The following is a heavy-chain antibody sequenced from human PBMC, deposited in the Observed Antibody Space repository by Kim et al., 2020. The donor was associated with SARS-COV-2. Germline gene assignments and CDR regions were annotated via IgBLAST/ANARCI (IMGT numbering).Heavy chain of an antibody. Sequence: GYAESGKGRVTTSTNNAKNTLYLQMNSLRAEETALYYWAKGRARSYFDYWGQGTLVTVSS. CDR3: AKGRARSYFDY. J-gene: IGHJ4*02. V-gene: IGHV3-9*01.